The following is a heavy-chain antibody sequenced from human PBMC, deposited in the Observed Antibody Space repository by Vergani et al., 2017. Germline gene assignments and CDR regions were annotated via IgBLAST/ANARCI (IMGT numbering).Heavy chain of an antibody. Sequence: QVQLQESGPGLVKPSETLSLTCTVSGGSISSYYWRWIRQPPGKGLEWIGYIYTSGSTNYNPSLKSRVTISVDTSKNQFSLKPSSVTAADTAVYYCARRDRSRRDDWGQGTLVTVSS. CDR2: IYTSGST. CDR3: ARRDRSRRDD. CDR1: GGSISSYY. J-gene: IGHJ4*02. V-gene: IGHV4-4*09.